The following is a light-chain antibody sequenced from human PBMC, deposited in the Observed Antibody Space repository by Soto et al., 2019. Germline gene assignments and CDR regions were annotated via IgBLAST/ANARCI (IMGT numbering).Light chain of an antibody. CDR2: DAS. CDR1: QSVNSN. Sequence: EIVMTQSPDTLSVSPGERATLSCRASQSVNSNLAWFQQRPGQAPRLLIYDASTRAAAFPARFSASWSGTEYTLTISSLQSEDVAVYYCQQYNTWPLTFGGGTKMEI. J-gene: IGKJ4*01. CDR3: QQYNTWPLT. V-gene: IGKV3-15*01.